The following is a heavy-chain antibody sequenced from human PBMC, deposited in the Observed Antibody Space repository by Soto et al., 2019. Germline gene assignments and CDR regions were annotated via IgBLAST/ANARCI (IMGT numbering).Heavy chain of an antibody. CDR2: VYHSGST. D-gene: IGHD1-1*01. J-gene: IGHJ4*02. CDR1: GYSISSAYY. CDR3: ARSGRTTPPFPEQ. Sequence: SETLSLTCVVSGYSISSAYYWGWIRQPPGKGLEWVGSVYHSGSTYYNPSLKSRITISLDTSKNHFSLKLRSVTAADSAVYYCARSGRTTPPFPEQWGQRALVTVSS. V-gene: IGHV4-38-2*01.